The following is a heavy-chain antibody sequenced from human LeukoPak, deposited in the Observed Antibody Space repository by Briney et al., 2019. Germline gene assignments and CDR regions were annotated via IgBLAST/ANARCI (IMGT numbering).Heavy chain of an antibody. CDR1: GGPFSGYY. CDR3: AREKGRSSSPLIRRFLGWFDP. D-gene: IGHD6-6*01. V-gene: IGHV4-34*01. J-gene: IGHJ5*02. Sequence: SETLSLTCAVYGGPFSGYYWSWIRQPPGKGLEWIGEINHSGSTNYNPSLKSRVTISVDTSKNQFSLKLSSVTAADTAVYYCAREKGRSSSPLIRRFLGWFDPWGQGTLVTVSS. CDR2: INHSGST.